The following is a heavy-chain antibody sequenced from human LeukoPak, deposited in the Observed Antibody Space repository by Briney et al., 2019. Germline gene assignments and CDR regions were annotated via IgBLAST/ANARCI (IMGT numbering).Heavy chain of an antibody. Sequence: GRSLRLSCAASGFTFSSYGMHWVRQAPGKGLEWVAVISYDGSNKYYADSVKGRFTISRDNSKNTLYLQMNSLRAEDTAVYYCAKDGVVITTIDYWGQGTLVTVSS. CDR2: ISYDGSNK. D-gene: IGHD3-22*01. CDR1: GFTFSSYG. V-gene: IGHV3-30*18. CDR3: AKDGVVITTIDY. J-gene: IGHJ4*02.